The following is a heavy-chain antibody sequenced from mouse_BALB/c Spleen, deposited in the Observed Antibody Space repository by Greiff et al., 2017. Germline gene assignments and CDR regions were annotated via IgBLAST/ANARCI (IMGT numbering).Heavy chain of an antibody. Sequence: EVKVVESGGGLVQPGGSLKLSCAASGFTFSSYGMSWVRQTPDKRLELVATINSNGGSTYYPDSVKGRFTISRDNAKNTLYLQMSSLKSEDTAMYYCARDRAYYAMDYWGQGTSVTVSS. D-gene: IGHD3-1*01. J-gene: IGHJ4*01. CDR1: GFTFSSYG. CDR3: ARDRAYYAMDY. CDR2: INSNGGST. V-gene: IGHV5-6-3*01.